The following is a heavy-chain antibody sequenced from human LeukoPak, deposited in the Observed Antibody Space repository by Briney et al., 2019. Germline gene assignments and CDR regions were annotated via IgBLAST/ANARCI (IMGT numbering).Heavy chain of an antibody. CDR3: TRYSSSSRNDY. D-gene: IGHD6-6*01. J-gene: IGHJ4*02. V-gene: IGHV3-49*04. CDR2: IRSKAYGRTT. CDR1: GFTFGDYA. Sequence: PGGSLRLSCTASGFTFGDYAMSWVRQAPGKGLEWVGFIRSKAYGRTTEYAASVKGRFTISRDDSKSIAYLQMNSLKTEDTAVYYCTRYSSSSRNDYWGQGTLVTVSS.